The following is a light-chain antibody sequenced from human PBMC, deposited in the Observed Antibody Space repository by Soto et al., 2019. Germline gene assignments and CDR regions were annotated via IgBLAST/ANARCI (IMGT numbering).Light chain of an antibody. CDR1: QSVSST. J-gene: IGKJ1*01. Sequence: EIVMRQSPSTLSVSPGERATLSCRASQSVSSTLAWYQQKPGQAPRLLIYGASARATGFPARFSASGSGTEFTLTISSLQSEDFAVYYCQQYNNWPWTFGRGTKVDIK. CDR2: GAS. CDR3: QQYNNWPWT. V-gene: IGKV3-15*01.